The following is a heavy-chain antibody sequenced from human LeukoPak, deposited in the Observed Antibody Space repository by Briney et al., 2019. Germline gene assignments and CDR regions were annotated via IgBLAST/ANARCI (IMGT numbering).Heavy chain of an antibody. CDR3: ARDLGSSPPNWFDP. Sequence: SETLSLTCAVYGGSFSGYYWSWIRQPPGKGLEWIGEIYHSGSTNYNPSLKSRVTISVDKSKNQFSLKLSSVTAADTAVYYCARDLGSSPPNWFDPWGQGTLVTVSS. J-gene: IGHJ5*02. D-gene: IGHD3-16*01. CDR2: IYHSGST. V-gene: IGHV4-34*01. CDR1: GGSFSGYY.